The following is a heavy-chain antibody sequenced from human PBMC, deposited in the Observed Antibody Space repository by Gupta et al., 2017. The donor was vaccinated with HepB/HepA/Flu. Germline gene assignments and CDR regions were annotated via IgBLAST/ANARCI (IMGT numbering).Heavy chain of an antibody. CDR1: GYTFTNYY. Sequence: QVQLVQSGAEVKKPGASVKVSCKASGYTFTNYYVTWVRQAPGQGIEWLGWVSADNGRTSYAQKVQDRVFMTTDTSTSTAYIERRSLRSDDTAVYYCARDNKMATNDYWGQGTLVTVSS. CDR2: VSADNGRT. J-gene: IGHJ4*02. CDR3: ARDNKMATNDY. D-gene: IGHD5-12*01. V-gene: IGHV1-18*04.